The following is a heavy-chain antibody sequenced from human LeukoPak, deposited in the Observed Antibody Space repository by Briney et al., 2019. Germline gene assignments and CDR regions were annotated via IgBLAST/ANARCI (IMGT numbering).Heavy chain of an antibody. CDR1: GFTFSTYA. D-gene: IGHD3-10*01. V-gene: IGHV3-64D*06. Sequence: SGGSLRHSCSASGFTFSTYAMHWVRQAPGKGLEYVSAISSNGGSTYYADSVKGRFTISRDNSKNTLYLQMSSLRAEDTAVYYCVKDYYGSGSYLGSHYFDYWGQGTLVTVSS. J-gene: IGHJ4*02. CDR3: VKDYYGSGSYLGSHYFDY. CDR2: ISSNGGST.